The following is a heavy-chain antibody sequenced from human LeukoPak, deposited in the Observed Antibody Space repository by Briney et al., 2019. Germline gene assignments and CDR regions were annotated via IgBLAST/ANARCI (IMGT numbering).Heavy chain of an antibody. Sequence: PGRSLRPSCAASGFTFSSYGMHWVRQAPGKGLEWVAVIWYDGSNKYYADSVKGRFTISRDNSKNTLYLQMNSLRAEDTAVYYCARDQGGYYDSSGLDYWGQGTLVTVSS. D-gene: IGHD3-22*01. J-gene: IGHJ4*02. CDR2: IWYDGSNK. CDR1: GFTFSSYG. V-gene: IGHV3-33*01. CDR3: ARDQGGYYDSSGLDY.